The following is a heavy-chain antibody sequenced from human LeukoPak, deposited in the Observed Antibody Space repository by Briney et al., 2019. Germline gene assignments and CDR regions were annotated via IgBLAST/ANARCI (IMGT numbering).Heavy chain of an antibody. CDR3: ARDQGQYDY. CDR1: GFTFDDYA. V-gene: IGHV3-9*01. Sequence: GGSLRLSCAASGFTFDDYAMHWVRQAPGKGLEWVSGISWNSGSIGYADSVKGRFTISRDNAKNSLYLQMNSLRAEDTAVYYCARDQGQYDYWGQGTLVTVSS. J-gene: IGHJ4*02. CDR2: ISWNSGSI.